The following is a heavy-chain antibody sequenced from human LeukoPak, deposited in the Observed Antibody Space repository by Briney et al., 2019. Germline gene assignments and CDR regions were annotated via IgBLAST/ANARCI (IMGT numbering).Heavy chain of an antibody. CDR1: GGSFSGYY. CDR2: INHSGST. CDR3: ARHSSYGTRWFDP. Sequence: PSETLSLTCAVYGGSFSGYYWSWIRQPPGKGLEWIGEINHSGSTNYNPSLKSRVTISVDTSKNQFSLKLSSVTAADTAVYYCARHSSYGTRWFDPWGQGTLVTVSS. D-gene: IGHD5-18*01. V-gene: IGHV4-34*01. J-gene: IGHJ5*02.